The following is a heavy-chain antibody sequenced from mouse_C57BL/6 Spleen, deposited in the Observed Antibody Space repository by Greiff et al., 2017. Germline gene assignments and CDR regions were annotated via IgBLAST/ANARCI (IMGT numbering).Heavy chain of an antibody. Sequence: VQLQQSGAELAKPGASVKLSCKASGYTFTSYWMHWVKQRPGQGLEWIGYINPSSGYTKYNQKFKDKATLTADKSSSTAYMQQSSLTYEDSAVYYCARAYDYDAWYFDVWGTGTTVTVSS. CDR1: GYTFTSYW. CDR2: INPSSGYT. J-gene: IGHJ1*03. CDR3: ARAYDYDAWYFDV. V-gene: IGHV1-7*01. D-gene: IGHD2-4*01.